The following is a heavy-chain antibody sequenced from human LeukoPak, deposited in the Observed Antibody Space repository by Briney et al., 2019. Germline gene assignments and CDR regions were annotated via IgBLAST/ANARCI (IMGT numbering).Heavy chain of an antibody. CDR3: ARARGAYCDY. Sequence: GGSLRLSCAASGFTFSSFSMHWVRQAPGKGLESVSAISSNGGSTYYADSVKGRFTISRDNSKNTLYLQMGSLRAEDMAVYYCARARGAYCDYWGQGTLVTVSS. CDR1: GFTFSSFS. J-gene: IGHJ4*02. D-gene: IGHD3-10*01. V-gene: IGHV3-64*02. CDR2: ISSNGGST.